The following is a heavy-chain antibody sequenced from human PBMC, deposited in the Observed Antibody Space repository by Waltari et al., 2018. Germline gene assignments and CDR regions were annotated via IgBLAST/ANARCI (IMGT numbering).Heavy chain of an antibody. V-gene: IGHV3-23*01. D-gene: IGHD6-19*01. J-gene: IGHJ4*02. CDR1: GFTFSNYA. CDR3: AKEIYRIGRPCFDY. Sequence: QLLESGGGWRQAGGSLRLSCAASGFTFSNYAMSGVRQAPGKGTEWVSGITRGGGDTYYTESVRRRFTISRDNSKNTVYLQMNSLRHEDTAVYYCAKEIYRIGRPCFDYWGQGVRVTVSS. CDR2: ITRGGGDT.